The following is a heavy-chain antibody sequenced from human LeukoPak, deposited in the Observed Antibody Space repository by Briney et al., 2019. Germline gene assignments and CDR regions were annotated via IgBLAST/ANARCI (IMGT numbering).Heavy chain of an antibody. CDR2: IYYSGST. D-gene: IGHD3-16*01. J-gene: IGHJ5*02. V-gene: IGHV4-59*01. CDR1: GGSISSYY. Sequence: SETLSLTCTVSGGSISSYYWSWIRQPPGKGLEWIGYIYYSGSTNYNPSLKSRVTISVDTSKNQFSLKLSSVAAADTAVYYCARVAPGGISWFDPWGQGTLVTVSS. CDR3: ARVAPGGISWFDP.